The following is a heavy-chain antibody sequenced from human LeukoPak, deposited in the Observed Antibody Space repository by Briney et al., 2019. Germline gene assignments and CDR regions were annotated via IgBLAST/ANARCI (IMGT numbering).Heavy chain of an antibody. V-gene: IGHV4-59*01. CDR3: AGRGYTLNY. CDR1: GGSISGYY. Sequence: PSETLSLTCTVSGGSISGYYCSWIRQPPGKRLEWIGYIYYSGGTIYNPSLKSRVTMSVDTSKNQFSLKLTSVTAADTAVYYCAGRGYTLNYWGQGTLVTVSS. J-gene: IGHJ4*02. CDR2: IYYSGGT. D-gene: IGHD1-1*01.